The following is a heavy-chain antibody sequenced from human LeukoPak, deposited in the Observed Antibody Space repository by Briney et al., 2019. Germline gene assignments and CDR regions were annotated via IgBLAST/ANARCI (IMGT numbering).Heavy chain of an antibody. CDR1: GFTFSSYA. D-gene: IGHD3-22*01. J-gene: IGHJ4*02. Sequence: GWSLRLSCAASGFTFSSYAMHWVRQAPGKELKWVAVISYDGSNEYYADSMKGRFTISRDNSKNTLYLQMNSLRAEDTAVYYCAKWMYYYDSSGFDYWGQGTLVTVSS. V-gene: IGHV3-30*18. CDR2: ISYDGSNE. CDR3: AKWMYYYDSSGFDY.